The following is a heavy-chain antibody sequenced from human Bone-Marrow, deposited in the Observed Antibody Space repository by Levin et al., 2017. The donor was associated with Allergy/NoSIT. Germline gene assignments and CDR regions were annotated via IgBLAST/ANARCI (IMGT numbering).Heavy chain of an antibody. CDR1: GGSISSHYW. CDR3: AREAYTYGHWLDP. D-gene: IGHD5-18*01. Sequence: SETLSLTCDVSGGSISSHYWWGWVRQSPGKGLEWIADVHHSGSANYNPSLESRVTISLDKSKNQFSLKLTSLTAADTAIYYCAREAYTYGHWLDPWGQGTLVTVSS. CDR2: VHHSGSA. J-gene: IGHJ5*02. V-gene: IGHV4-4*02.